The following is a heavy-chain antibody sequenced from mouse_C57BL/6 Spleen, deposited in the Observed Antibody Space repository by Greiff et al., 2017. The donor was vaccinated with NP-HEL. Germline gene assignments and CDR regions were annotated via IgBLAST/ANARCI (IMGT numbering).Heavy chain of an antibody. J-gene: IGHJ4*01. CDR3: AARREDEEDMDY. CDR2: IYWDDDK. Sequence: QVQLKESGPGLLQSSQTLSLTCSFSGFSLSTSGMGVSWIRQPSGKGLEWLAHIYWDDDKRYNPSLKSRPTISKDASSTQIFHKHTSVDTADTATYYCAARREDEEDMDYWGQGTSVTVSS. CDR1: GFSLSTSGMG. V-gene: IGHV8-12*01.